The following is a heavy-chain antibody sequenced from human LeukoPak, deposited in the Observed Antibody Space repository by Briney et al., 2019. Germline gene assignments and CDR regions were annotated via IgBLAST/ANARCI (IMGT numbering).Heavy chain of an antibody. CDR1: GFTFSSYG. J-gene: IGHJ5*02. D-gene: IGHD3-10*01. CDR3: ARDLSYGSLSFDP. Sequence: PGGSLRLSCAASGFTFSSYGMHWVRQAPGKGLEWVALIWYDGSKTNYVDSVMGRFTISRDDSKNTLYLQMDNLRVEDTAVYFCARDLSYGSLSFDPWGQGTLVTVSS. CDR2: IWYDGSKT. V-gene: IGHV3-33*01.